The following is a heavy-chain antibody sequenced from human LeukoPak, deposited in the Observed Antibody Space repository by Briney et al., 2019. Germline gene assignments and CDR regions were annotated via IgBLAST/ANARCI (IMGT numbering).Heavy chain of an antibody. D-gene: IGHD3-10*01. Sequence: GGSLRLSCAASGFTFSSYWMHWVRQATGKGLVWVSRINSDGSSTSYADSVKGRFTISRDNAKNSLYLQMNSLRAEDTAVYYCARTSTGLLWFGELLDYWGQGTLVTVSS. CDR1: GFTFSSYW. V-gene: IGHV3-74*01. CDR3: ARTSTGLLWFGELLDY. CDR2: INSDGSST. J-gene: IGHJ4*02.